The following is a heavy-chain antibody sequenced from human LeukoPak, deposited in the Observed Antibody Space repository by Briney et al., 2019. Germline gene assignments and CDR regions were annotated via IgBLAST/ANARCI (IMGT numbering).Heavy chain of an antibody. J-gene: IGHJ6*03. Sequence: NPSQTLSLTCTVSGGSISSGDYYWSWIRQPPGKGLEWIGYIYYSGSTYYNPSLKSRVTISVDTSKNQFSLKLSSVTAADMAVYYCARVTVVANLYYMDVWGKGTTVTVSS. CDR1: GGSISSGDYY. V-gene: IGHV4-30-4*08. CDR2: IYYSGST. CDR3: ARVTVVANLYYMDV. D-gene: IGHD2-15*01.